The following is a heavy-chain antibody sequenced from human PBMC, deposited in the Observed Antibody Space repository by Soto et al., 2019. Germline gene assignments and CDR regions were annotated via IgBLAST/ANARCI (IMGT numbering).Heavy chain of an antibody. Sequence: AVKVSCKASVGTFRSYAISWVRQAPGQGLEWMGGIIPIFGTANYAQKFQGRVTITADESTSTAYMELSSLRSEDTAVYYCARHTYYDFWSGYRVNRSYYHH. V-gene: IGHV1-69*13. CDR1: VGTFRSYA. CDR2: IIPIFGTA. D-gene: IGHD3-3*01. CDR3: ARHTYYDFWSGYRVNRSYYHH. J-gene: IGHJ6*01.